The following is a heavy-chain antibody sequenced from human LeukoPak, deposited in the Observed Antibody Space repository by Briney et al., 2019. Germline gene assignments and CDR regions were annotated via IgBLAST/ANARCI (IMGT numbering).Heavy chain of an antibody. J-gene: IGHJ4*02. V-gene: IGHV4-38-2*02. CDR3: ARVVGEYSSSWYEGTYFDY. CDR2: IYHSGST. D-gene: IGHD6-13*01. CDR1: GYSISSGYY. Sequence: PSETLSLTCTVSGYSISSGYYWGWIRQPPGKGLEWIGSIYHSGSTYYNPSLKSRVTISVDTSKNQFSLKLSSVTAADTAVYYCARVVGEYSSSWYEGTYFDYWGQGTLVTVSS.